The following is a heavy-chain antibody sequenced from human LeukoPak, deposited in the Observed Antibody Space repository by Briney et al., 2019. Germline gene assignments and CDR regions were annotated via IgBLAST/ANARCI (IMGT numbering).Heavy chain of an antibody. CDR1: GYSLISHW. J-gene: IGHJ6*04. V-gene: IGHV5-51*01. D-gene: IGHD3-10*01. Sequence: GQSLKISCKGSGYSLISHWIGWVRQMPGKGLEWMGIIYPGDSDTRYSPSFQGQVTISADKSTTTACLQWSSLKASDSAMYYCARQRERGVSYMDVWGKGTTVTVSS. CDR3: ARQRERGVSYMDV. CDR2: IYPGDSDT.